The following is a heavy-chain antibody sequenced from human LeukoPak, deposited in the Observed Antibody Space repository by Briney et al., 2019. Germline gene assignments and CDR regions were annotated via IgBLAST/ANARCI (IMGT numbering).Heavy chain of an antibody. Sequence: QPGGSLRLSCAASGFTFSSYWMSWVRQAPGKGLEWVANIKQDGSEKYYVDSVKGRFTTSRDNAKNSLYLQMNSLRAEDMALYFCAKDMGNGNYFDSRGYFDAFDIWGQGTMVTVSA. CDR1: GFTFSSYW. CDR2: IKQDGSEK. CDR3: AKDMGNGNYFDSRGYFDAFDI. D-gene: IGHD3-22*01. V-gene: IGHV3-7*03. J-gene: IGHJ3*02.